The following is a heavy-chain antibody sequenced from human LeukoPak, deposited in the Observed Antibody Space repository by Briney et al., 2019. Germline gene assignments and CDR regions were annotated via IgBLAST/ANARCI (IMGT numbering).Heavy chain of an antibody. CDR1: GSTFSSYS. D-gene: IGHD3-3*01. Sequence: GGSLRLSCAASGSTFSSYSMNWVRQAPGKGLEWVSSISSSSSYIYYADSVKGRFTISRDNAKNSLYLQMNSLRAEDTAVYYCARGHQTSNYDFWSGYYTRRRFDYWGQGTLVTVSS. CDR3: ARGHQTSNYDFWSGYYTRRRFDY. J-gene: IGHJ4*02. CDR2: ISSSSSYI. V-gene: IGHV3-21*01.